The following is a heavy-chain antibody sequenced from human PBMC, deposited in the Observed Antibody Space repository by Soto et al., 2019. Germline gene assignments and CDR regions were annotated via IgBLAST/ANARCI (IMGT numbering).Heavy chain of an antibody. J-gene: IGHJ5*02. CDR3: ARGLVGASTKIWWFEP. CDR1: GGSISSYY. D-gene: IGHD1-26*01. Sequence: SETLSLTCTVSGGSISSYYWSWIRQPPGKGLEWIGYIYYSGSTNYNPSLKSRVTISVDTSKNQFSLKLSSVTAADTAVYYCARGLVGASTKIWWFEPWGQGTLVTVSS. CDR2: IYYSGST. V-gene: IGHV4-59*12.